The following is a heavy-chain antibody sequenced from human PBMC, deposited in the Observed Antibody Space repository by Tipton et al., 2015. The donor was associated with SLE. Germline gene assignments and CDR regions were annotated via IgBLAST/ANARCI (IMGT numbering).Heavy chain of an antibody. CDR3: ARQPVYYYYYMDV. CDR1: GGSFSGYY. V-gene: IGHV4-34*01. J-gene: IGHJ6*03. Sequence: LRLSCGVYGGSFSGYYWSWVRQPPGKGLEWIGEINHSGSTNYNPSLKSRVTISVDTSKNQFSLKLSSVTAADTAVYYCARQPVYYYYYMDVWGKGTTVTVSS. CDR2: INHSGST.